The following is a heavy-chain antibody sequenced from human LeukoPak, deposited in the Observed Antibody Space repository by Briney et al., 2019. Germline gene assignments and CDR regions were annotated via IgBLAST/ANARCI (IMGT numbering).Heavy chain of an antibody. V-gene: IGHV7-4-1*02. CDR1: GYTFTTSA. Sequence: GASVKVSCKASGYTFTTSAMNWVRQAPGQGLEWMGWINTNTGNPTYAQGFTGRFVFSLDTSVSTAYLQISSLKAEDTAVYYCARGPRYYGSGTYYFDYWGQGTLVTVSS. D-gene: IGHD3-10*01. CDR2: INTNTGNP. CDR3: ARGPRYYGSGTYYFDY. J-gene: IGHJ4*02.